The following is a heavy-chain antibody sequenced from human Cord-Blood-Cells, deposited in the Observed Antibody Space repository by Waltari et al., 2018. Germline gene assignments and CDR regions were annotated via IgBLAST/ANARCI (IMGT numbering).Heavy chain of an antibody. CDR1: GFTFDDYA. CDR3: AKDVGKYQLLYAFDI. CDR2: ISWNRGSI. J-gene: IGHJ3*02. Sequence: EVQLVESGGGLVQPGRSLRLSCAASGFTFDDYAMHWVRQAPGKGLEWVSGISWNRGSIGYADSVKGRFTISRDNAKNSLYLQMNRLRAEDMALYYCAKDVGKYQLLYAFDIWGQGTMVTVSS. D-gene: IGHD2-2*01. V-gene: IGHV3-9*03.